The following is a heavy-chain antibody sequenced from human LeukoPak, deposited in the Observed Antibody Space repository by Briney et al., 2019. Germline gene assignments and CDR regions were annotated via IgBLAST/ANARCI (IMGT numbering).Heavy chain of an antibody. J-gene: IGHJ4*02. CDR3: VRGWPVW. V-gene: IGHV3-48*01. CDR2: ISSDSSII. D-gene: IGHD3-16*01. Sequence: PGGSLRLSCEVSGFTFSGSEVHWMRQAPGKGLEWVSCISSDSSIIYYAESVKGRFTISRDNAKNSLYLQMNSLRAEDTAVYFCVRGWPVWWGQGTLVTVSS. CDR1: GFTFSGSE.